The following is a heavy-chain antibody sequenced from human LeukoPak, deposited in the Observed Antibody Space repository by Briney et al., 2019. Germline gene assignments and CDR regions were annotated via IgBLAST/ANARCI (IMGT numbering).Heavy chain of an antibody. J-gene: IGHJ3*02. CDR1: GVTFSSYV. Sequence: GGSLRLSCEASGVTFSSYVMSWVRQAPGKGPEWVSGISGSGGGTYYADSVKGRFTISRDNAKNSLYLQMNSLRAEDTAVYYCARENWNYGRGAFDIWGQGTMVTVSS. CDR2: ISGSGGGT. D-gene: IGHD1-7*01. CDR3: ARENWNYGRGAFDI. V-gene: IGHV3-23*01.